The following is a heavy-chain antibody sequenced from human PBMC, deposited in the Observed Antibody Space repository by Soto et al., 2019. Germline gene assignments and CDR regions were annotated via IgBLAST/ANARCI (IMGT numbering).Heavy chain of an antibody. CDR2: INSDGSVA. Sequence: EVQLVESGGGLVQPGGSLRLSCAASGFTFSNYWMYWVRQAPGKGLVWVSRINSDGSVASYADSVKGRLTISRDNVKNTLYLQMDSLRAEDTAVYYCARGDCVGGSCYSLAGSFYYMDAWGKGTTVTVFS. V-gene: IGHV3-74*02. J-gene: IGHJ6*03. D-gene: IGHD2-15*01. CDR3: ARGDCVGGSCYSLAGSFYYMDA. CDR1: GFTFSNYW.